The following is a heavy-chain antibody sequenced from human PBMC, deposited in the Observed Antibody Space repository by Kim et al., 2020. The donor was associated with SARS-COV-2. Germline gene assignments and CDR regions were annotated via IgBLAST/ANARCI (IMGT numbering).Heavy chain of an antibody. Sequence: SETLSLTCTVSGGSISSYYWSWIRQPPGKGLEWIGYIYYSGSTNYNPSLKSRVTISVDTSKNQFSMKLSSVTAADTAVYYCARDRTGYRLYYGMDVWGQG. J-gene: IGHJ6*02. CDR2: IYYSGST. V-gene: IGHV4-59*01. CDR1: GGSISSYY. CDR3: ARDRTGYRLYYGMDV. D-gene: IGHD3-9*01.